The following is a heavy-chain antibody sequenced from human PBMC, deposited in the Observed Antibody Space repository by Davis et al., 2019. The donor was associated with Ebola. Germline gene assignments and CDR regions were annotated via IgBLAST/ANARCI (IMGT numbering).Heavy chain of an antibody. Sequence: PGGSLRLSCAASGFTFSSYWMSWVRQAPGKGLEWVGFIRSKAYGGTTEYAASVKGRFTISRDDSKSIAYLQMNSLKTEDTAVYYCTLFNYYDSSGYYHIDYWGQGTLVTVSS. CDR2: IRSKAYGGTT. D-gene: IGHD3-22*01. V-gene: IGHV3-49*04. CDR3: TLFNYYDSSGYYHIDY. CDR1: GFTFSSYW. J-gene: IGHJ4*02.